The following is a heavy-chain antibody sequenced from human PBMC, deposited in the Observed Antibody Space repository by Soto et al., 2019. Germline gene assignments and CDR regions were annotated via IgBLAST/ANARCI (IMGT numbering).Heavy chain of an antibody. CDR1: GYTFTSYA. CDR3: AREGVTTYNFWSGPFFDY. CDR2: INAGNGNT. J-gene: IGHJ4*02. Sequence: ASVKVSCKASGYTFTSYAMHWVRQAPGQRLEWMGWINAGNGNTKYPQKFQGRVTITRDTSASTAYMELSSLRSEDTAVYYCAREGVTTYNFWSGPFFDYWGQGTLVTVSS. V-gene: IGHV1-3*01. D-gene: IGHD3-3*01.